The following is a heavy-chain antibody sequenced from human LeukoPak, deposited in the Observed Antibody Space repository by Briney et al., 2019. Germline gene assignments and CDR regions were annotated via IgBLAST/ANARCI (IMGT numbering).Heavy chain of an antibody. V-gene: IGHV3-23*01. J-gene: IGHJ6*02. D-gene: IGHD2-21*02. CDR3: VHCGGDCYPCCGMDG. CDR1: GFVFNNYP. CDR2: INGGGDST. Sequence: GGSLRLSCAASGFVFNNYPMSWVRQAPGKGLEWVSVINGGGDSTYYADSVKGRFTISRDNSKNTLFLQMNSLRAEDTAVYYCVHCGGDCYPCCGMDGWGQGTTVTVSS.